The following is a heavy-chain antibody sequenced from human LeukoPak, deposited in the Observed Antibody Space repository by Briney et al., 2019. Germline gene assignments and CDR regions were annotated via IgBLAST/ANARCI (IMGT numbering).Heavy chain of an antibody. J-gene: IGHJ4*02. CDR1: GYTFNGYY. CDR3: TREGIAARPRGKNDY. CDR2: INPYSGAT. Sequence: ASVKVSCKGSGYTFNGYYMHWVRQAPGQGLEWMGWINPYSGATEYAHKFQGRVTMTRDSSSNTGYLELSRLTVDDTAIYYCTREGIAARPRGKNDYWGQGTLVTVSS. D-gene: IGHD6-6*01. V-gene: IGHV1-2*02.